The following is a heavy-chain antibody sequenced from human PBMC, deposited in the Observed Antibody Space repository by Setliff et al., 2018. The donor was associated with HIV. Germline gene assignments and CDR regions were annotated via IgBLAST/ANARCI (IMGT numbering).Heavy chain of an antibody. CDR3: ARWVRGVAYYFDY. CDR1: GYTFTGYY. V-gene: IGHV1-2*02. J-gene: IGHJ4*02. D-gene: IGHD3-10*01. Sequence: ASVKVSCKASGYTFTGYYMHWVRQAPGQGLEWMGWINPNSGGTNYAQRFQGRVTMTRDTSISTAYMELSRLRSDHTAVYYCARWVRGVAYYFDYWGQGTLVTVSS. CDR2: INPNSGGT.